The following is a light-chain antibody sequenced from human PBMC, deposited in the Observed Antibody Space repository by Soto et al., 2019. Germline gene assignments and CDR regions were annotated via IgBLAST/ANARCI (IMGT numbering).Light chain of an antibody. Sequence: EIVLTQSPDTLSVSPGERATLSCRASQRISSKLAWYQQKHGKAPRLLIYGASTRAAGVPARFSGSGSGTEFTLIISSLQSEDFAFYYCQQYHNWPPITFGQGTRLEIK. V-gene: IGKV3-15*01. J-gene: IGKJ5*01. CDR1: QRISSK. CDR3: QQYHNWPPIT. CDR2: GAS.